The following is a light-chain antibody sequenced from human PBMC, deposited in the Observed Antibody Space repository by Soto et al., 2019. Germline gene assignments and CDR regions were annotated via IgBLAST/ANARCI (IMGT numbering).Light chain of an antibody. CDR2: DVT. CDR3: SSYRSSSTFVV. V-gene: IGLV2-14*01. J-gene: IGLJ2*01. CDR1: SSDVGGYNY. Sequence: QSVLTQPASVSGSPGQLITISCTGTSSDVGGYNYVSWYQQHPGKAPKLMIYDVTNRPSGVSNRFSGSKSGNTASLTISGLQAEDEADYYCSSYRSSSTFVVFGGGTKLTVL.